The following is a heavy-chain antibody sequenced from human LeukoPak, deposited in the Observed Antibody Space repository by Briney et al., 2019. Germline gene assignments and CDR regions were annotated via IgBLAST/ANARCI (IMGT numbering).Heavy chain of an antibody. CDR3: AKAWWNYYDSSGYYENYFDY. D-gene: IGHD3-22*01. J-gene: IGHJ4*02. CDR1: GFTFDDYA. Sequence: PGGSLRLSCAASGFTFDDYAMHWVRQAPGKGLEWVSLISGDGGSTYYADSVKGRFTISRDNSKNSLYLQMNSLRTEDTALYYCAKAWWNYYDSSGYYENYFDYWDQGTLVTVSS. V-gene: IGHV3-43*02. CDR2: ISGDGGST.